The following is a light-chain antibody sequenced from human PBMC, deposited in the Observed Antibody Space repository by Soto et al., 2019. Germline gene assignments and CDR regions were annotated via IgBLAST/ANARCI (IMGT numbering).Light chain of an antibody. CDR1: QSVSTSY. J-gene: IGKJ4*01. CDR2: DAF. Sequence: EIVLTQSPGTLSLSPGERATLSCRASQSVSTSYVAWYQQKFGQAPRLLIYDAFSRATGIPDRFSASGSGTDFTLTISRLEPEDFAVYHCQQYSSSPLTFGGGTKVEIK. V-gene: IGKV3-20*01. CDR3: QQYSSSPLT.